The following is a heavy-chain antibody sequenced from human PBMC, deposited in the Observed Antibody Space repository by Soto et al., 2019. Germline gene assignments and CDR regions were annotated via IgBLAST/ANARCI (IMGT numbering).Heavy chain of an antibody. D-gene: IGHD6-13*01. V-gene: IGHV4-59*08. Sequence: SETLSLTCTVSGGSISLYYLSWIRQPPGKGLEWIGNIYYSGSTNYNPSLKSRVTISVDTSKNQFSLKLSSVTAADTAVYYCARSRMFGDIAAAFYWGQGTLVTVSS. J-gene: IGHJ4*02. CDR2: IYYSGST. CDR1: GGSISLYY. CDR3: ARSRMFGDIAAAFY.